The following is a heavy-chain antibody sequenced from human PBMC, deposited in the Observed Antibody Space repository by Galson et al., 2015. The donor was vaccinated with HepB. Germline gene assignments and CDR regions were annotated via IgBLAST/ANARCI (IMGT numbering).Heavy chain of an antibody. CDR2: MKEDGSKS. CDR3: ARDANYHDSRAYYDVLDI. J-gene: IGHJ3*02. Sequence: TLRLSCAASGFTFAGYWMTWVRQAPGRGLEWVANMKEDGSKSYYVDSVRGRFTISTDNAKKTLYLQMNSLRVDDTAVYYCARDANYHDSRAYYDVLDIWGQGIMVTVSS. D-gene: IGHD3-22*01. V-gene: IGHV3-7*01. CDR1: GFTFAGYW.